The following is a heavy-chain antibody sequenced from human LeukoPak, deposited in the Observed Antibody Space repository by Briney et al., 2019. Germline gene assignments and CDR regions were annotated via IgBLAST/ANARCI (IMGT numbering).Heavy chain of an antibody. J-gene: IGHJ6*02. D-gene: IGHD5-12*01. CDR2: ISAYNGNT. CDR3: ARDHSYSGYDIYGMDV. V-gene: IGHV1-18*01. CDR1: GYTFASYG. Sequence: ASVKVSCKASGYTFASYGISWVRQAPGQGLEWMGWISAYNGNTNYAQKLQGRVTTTTDTPTSTAYMELRSLRSDDTAVYYCARDHSYSGYDIYGMDVWGQGTTVTVSS.